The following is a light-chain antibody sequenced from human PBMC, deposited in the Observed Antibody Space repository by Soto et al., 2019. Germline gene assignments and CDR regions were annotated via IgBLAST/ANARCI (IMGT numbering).Light chain of an antibody. CDR3: QQSYSTLFT. CDR1: QSISSY. J-gene: IGKJ3*01. V-gene: IGKV1-39*01. Sequence: DIQMTQSPSSLSASVGDRVTITCRASQSISSYLNWYQQKPGKAPKLLIYAASSLQSGVPSRFSGSGSGTDFTLTISSLQPEDFATYYCQQSYSTLFTFGHGNKVDI. CDR2: AAS.